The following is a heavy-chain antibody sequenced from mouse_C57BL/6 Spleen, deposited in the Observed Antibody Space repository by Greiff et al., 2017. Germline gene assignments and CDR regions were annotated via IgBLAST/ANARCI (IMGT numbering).Heavy chain of an antibody. CDR2: IDPSDSYT. V-gene: IGHV1-69*01. CDR1: GYTFTSYW. CDR3: AVDSSGSDAMDY. J-gene: IGHJ4*01. D-gene: IGHD3-2*02. Sequence: QVQLKQPGAELVMPGASVKLSCKASGYTFTSYWMHWVKQRPGQGLEWIGEIDPSDSYTNYNQKFKGKSTLTVDKSSSTAYMQLSSLTSEDSAVYYCAVDSSGSDAMDYWGQGTSVTVSS.